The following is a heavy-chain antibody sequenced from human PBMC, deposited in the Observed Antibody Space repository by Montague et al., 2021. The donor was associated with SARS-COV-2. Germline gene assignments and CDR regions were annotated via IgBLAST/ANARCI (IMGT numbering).Heavy chain of an antibody. J-gene: IGHJ5*02. D-gene: IGHD3-3*01. CDR2: IGHTGSF. Sequence: SETLSLTCAVYGGSLSGHSWSWVRQAPEKGLEWIGDIGHTGSFKYNPSLKSRVTMSIDAAKNQFSLRMTSVTAADTSIYYCARGGTERSTTFGVVFFPLLDPWGQGTLVTVSS. CDR1: GGSLSGHS. CDR3: ARGGTERSTTFGVVFFPLLDP. V-gene: IGHV4-34*01.